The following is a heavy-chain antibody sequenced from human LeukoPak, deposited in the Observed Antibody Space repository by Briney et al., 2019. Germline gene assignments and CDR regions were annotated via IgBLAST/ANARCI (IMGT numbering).Heavy chain of an antibody. CDR2: INPSGGST. V-gene: IGHV1-46*01. D-gene: IGHD4-17*01. Sequence: ASVKVSCKASGYTFTSYYMHWVRQAPGQGLEWMGIINPSGGSTSYAQKFQGRVTMTRDTSTSTVYMELSSLRSEDTAVYYCARDPLYGDSVLAYYYYYMDVWGKGTTVTVSS. J-gene: IGHJ6*03. CDR1: GYTFTSYY. CDR3: ARDPLYGDSVLAYYYYYMDV.